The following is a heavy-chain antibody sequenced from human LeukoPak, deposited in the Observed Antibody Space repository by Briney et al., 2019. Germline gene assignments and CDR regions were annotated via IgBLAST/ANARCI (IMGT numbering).Heavy chain of an antibody. V-gene: IGHV1-46*01. CDR3: ARVSGGTMVRHTRPYYYYMDV. CDR2: INPSGGST. CDR1: GYTFTGYY. D-gene: IGHD3-10*01. Sequence: ASVKVSCKASGYTFTGYYMHWVRQAPGQGLEWMGIINPSGGSTSYAQKFQGRVTMTRDMSTSTVYMELSSLRSEDTAVYYCARVSGGTMVRHTRPYYYYMDVWGKGTTVTVSS. J-gene: IGHJ6*03.